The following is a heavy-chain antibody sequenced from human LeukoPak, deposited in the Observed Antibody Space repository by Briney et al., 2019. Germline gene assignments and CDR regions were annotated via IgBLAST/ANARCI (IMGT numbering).Heavy chain of an antibody. J-gene: IGHJ3*02. CDR2: ISYDGNIK. Sequence: GTSLRLSCAASGFSFTSYNFHWVRQAPGKGLKWLGFISYDGNIKYEDSVKGRFTISRDNSKNTLYLQMNSLRAEDTAVYYCANDGAYYDSSTDAFDIWGQGTMVTVSS. D-gene: IGHD3-22*01. CDR3: ANDGAYYDSSTDAFDI. CDR1: GFSFTSYN. V-gene: IGHV3-30*18.